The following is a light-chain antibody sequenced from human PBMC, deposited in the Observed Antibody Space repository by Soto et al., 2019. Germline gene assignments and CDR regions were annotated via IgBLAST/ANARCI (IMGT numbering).Light chain of an antibody. Sequence: DIQMTQSPLSLSASVGDTVSISCRASQTIRSYLSWYQHKPGKAPKLLIHGASTLQGGVPSRFSGSGSGRDFTLIISDLQPEDSATYYCQQSYTTPLTFGQGTRLEIK. CDR2: GAS. V-gene: IGKV1-39*01. CDR3: QQSYTTPLT. J-gene: IGKJ5*01. CDR1: QTIRSY.